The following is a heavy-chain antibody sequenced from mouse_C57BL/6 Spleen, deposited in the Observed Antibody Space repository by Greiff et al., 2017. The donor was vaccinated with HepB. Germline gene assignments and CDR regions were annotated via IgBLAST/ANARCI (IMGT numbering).Heavy chain of an antibody. J-gene: IGHJ3*01. CDR1: GYTFTDYY. Sequence: VQLQQSGPVLVKPGASVKMSCKASGYTFTDYYMNWVKQSHGKSLEWIGVINPYNGGTSYNQKFKGKATLTVDKSSSTAYMELNSLTSEDSAVYYCARRAITTVVPFAYWGQGTLVTVSA. D-gene: IGHD1-1*01. V-gene: IGHV1-19*01. CDR2: INPYNGGT. CDR3: ARRAITTVVPFAY.